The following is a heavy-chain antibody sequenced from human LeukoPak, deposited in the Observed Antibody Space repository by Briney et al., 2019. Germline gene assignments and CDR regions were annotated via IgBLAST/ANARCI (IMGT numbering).Heavy chain of an antibody. Sequence: SETLSLTCTVSGGSISSSSYYWGWIRQPPGKGLEWIGSIYYSGSTYYNPSLKSRVTISVDTSKNQFSLKLSSVTAADTAVYYCATGSFVRGVSYDWFDPWGQGTLVTVSS. J-gene: IGHJ5*02. V-gene: IGHV4-39*01. CDR2: IYYSGST. CDR1: GGSISSSSYY. D-gene: IGHD3-10*02. CDR3: ATGSFVRGVSYDWFDP.